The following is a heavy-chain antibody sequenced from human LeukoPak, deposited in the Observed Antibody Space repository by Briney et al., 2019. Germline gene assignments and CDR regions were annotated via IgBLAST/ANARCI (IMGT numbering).Heavy chain of an antibody. D-gene: IGHD6-19*01. CDR2: INHSGST. J-gene: IGHJ3*02. V-gene: IGHV4-34*01. CDR1: GGSFSGYY. CDR3: ARGGQWLAGDAFDI. Sequence: SETLSLTCAVYGGSFSGYYWSWIRQPPGKGLEWIGEINHSGSTNYNPSLKSRVTISVDTSKNQFSLKLSSVTAADTAVYYRARGGQWLAGDAFDIWGQGTMVTVSS.